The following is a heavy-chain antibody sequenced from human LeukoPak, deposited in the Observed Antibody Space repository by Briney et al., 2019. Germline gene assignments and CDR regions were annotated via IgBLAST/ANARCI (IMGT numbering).Heavy chain of an antibody. CDR2: ISSGGGAT. Sequence: GGSLRLSCVASGYTFSHYWMSWVRQIPGKGLEWVASISSGGGATYYVDSVRGRFTISRDDAENSLFLQMNGLRSYDTAVYYCRREDYVPDSWGQGTLVTVSS. CDR3: RREDYVPDS. V-gene: IGHV3-7*03. D-gene: IGHD3-10*02. J-gene: IGHJ5*02. CDR1: GYTFSHYW.